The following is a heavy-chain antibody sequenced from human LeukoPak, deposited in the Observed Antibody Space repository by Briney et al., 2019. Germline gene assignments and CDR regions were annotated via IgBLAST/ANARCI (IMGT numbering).Heavy chain of an antibody. CDR1: GGSISSYY. CDR3: ARDRGEDGMDV. D-gene: IGHD3-10*01. Sequence: SETLSLTCTVSGGSISSYYWSWIRQPPGKGLEWIGYIYYSGSTNYNPSLKSRVTISVDTSKNQFSLRLSSVTAADTAVYYCARDRGEDGMDVWGQGTTVTVSS. J-gene: IGHJ6*02. V-gene: IGHV4-59*01. CDR2: IYYSGST.